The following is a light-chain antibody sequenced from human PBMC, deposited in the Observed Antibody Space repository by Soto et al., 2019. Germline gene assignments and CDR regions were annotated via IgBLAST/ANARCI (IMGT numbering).Light chain of an antibody. V-gene: IGKV1-5*03. CDR1: QRITTW. CDR2: RAS. J-gene: IGKJ5*01. Sequence: DIQMTQSPPTLSASVGDRVTITCRASQRITTWLAWYQQKPGQAPKLLIYRASTLESGAPSRFSGSGSGTEFTLTISSLQPDDFATYYCQQYNAYSRTFGQGTRLEIK. CDR3: QQYNAYSRT.